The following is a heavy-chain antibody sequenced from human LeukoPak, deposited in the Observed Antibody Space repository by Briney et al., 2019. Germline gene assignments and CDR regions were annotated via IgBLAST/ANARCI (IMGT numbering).Heavy chain of an antibody. CDR2: ISSSSSYI. D-gene: IGHD1-26*01. J-gene: IGHJ4*02. CDR1: GFTFSSYS. CDR3: ASIVPGDY. Sequence: GGSLRLSCAASGFTFSSYSMIWVRQAPGKGLEWVSSISSSSSYIYYAGSVKGRFTISRDNAKNSLYLQMNSLRAEDTAVYHCASIVPGDYWGQGTLVTVSS. V-gene: IGHV3-21*01.